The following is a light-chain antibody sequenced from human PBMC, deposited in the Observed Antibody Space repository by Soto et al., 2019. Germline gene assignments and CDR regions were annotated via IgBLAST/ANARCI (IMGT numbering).Light chain of an antibody. J-gene: IGKJ1*01. CDR2: DAS. CDR1: QSISSW. V-gene: IGKV1-5*01. CDR3: QHSWT. Sequence: DIQMTQSPSTLSASVGERVTITCRASQSISSWLAWYQQKPGKAPKLLIYDASSLESGVPSRFSGSGSGTEFTLTISSLQPDDFATYYCQHSWTFGQGTKVEIK.